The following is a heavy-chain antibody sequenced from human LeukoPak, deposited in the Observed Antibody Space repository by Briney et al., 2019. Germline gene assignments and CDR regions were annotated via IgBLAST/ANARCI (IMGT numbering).Heavy chain of an antibody. CDR3: ALLAVASDFDY. V-gene: IGHV3-48*03. Sequence: GGPLRLSCAVSGFPFSVYEMNWVRRAPGKGLEWVSNIGSSGAIRHYADSVKGRFSISRDNAENSLFLQMNSLRVEDTGIYYCALLAVASDFDYWGQGALVTVSS. CDR2: IGSSGAIR. D-gene: IGHD6-19*01. CDR1: GFPFSVYE. J-gene: IGHJ4*02.